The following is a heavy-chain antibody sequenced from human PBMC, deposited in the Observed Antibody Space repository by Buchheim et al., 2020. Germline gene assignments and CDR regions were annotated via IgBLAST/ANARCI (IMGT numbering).Heavy chain of an antibody. Sequence: QLQLQESGPGLVKPSETLSLTCTVSGGSISSSSYYWGWIRQPPGKGLEWIGSIYYSGSTYYNPSLKSRVTISVDTSKNQFSLKLSSVTAADTAVYYCARLDTVTSGIWYFDLWGRGTL. J-gene: IGHJ2*01. D-gene: IGHD4-17*01. CDR3: ARLDTVTSGIWYFDL. V-gene: IGHV4-39*01. CDR2: IYYSGST. CDR1: GGSISSSSYY.